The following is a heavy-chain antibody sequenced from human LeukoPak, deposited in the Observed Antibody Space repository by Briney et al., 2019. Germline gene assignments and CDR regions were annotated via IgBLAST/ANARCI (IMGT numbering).Heavy chain of an antibody. Sequence: PSETLSLTCTGSGGSISSYYWSWIRQPPGKGLEWIGYIYYSGSTNYNPSLRSRVTISVDTSKNQFSLKLSSVTAADTAVYYCARENYDFWSGYYPPSAFDIWGQGTMVTVSS. V-gene: IGHV4-59*12. J-gene: IGHJ3*02. CDR3: ARENYDFWSGYYPPSAFDI. CDR2: IYYSGST. D-gene: IGHD3-3*01. CDR1: GGSISSYY.